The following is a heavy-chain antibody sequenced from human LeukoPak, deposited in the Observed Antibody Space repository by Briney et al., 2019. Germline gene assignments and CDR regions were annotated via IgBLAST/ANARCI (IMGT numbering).Heavy chain of an antibody. Sequence: SETLSLTCTVSGGSISSYYWSWIRQPAGKGLEWIGRIYTSGSTNYNPSLKSRVTMSVDTSKNQFSLKLSSVTAADTAVYYCARGKVVVAATAFDYWGQGTLVTVSS. CDR2: IYTSGST. J-gene: IGHJ4*02. CDR1: GGSISSYY. D-gene: IGHD2-15*01. V-gene: IGHV4-4*07. CDR3: ARGKVVVAATAFDY.